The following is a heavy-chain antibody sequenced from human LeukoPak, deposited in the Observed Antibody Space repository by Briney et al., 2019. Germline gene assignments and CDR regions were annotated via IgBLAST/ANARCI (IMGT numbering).Heavy chain of an antibody. CDR1: GFTFSSYG. J-gene: IGHJ6*03. V-gene: IGHV3-66*02. CDR2: IYSGGST. Sequence: GGSLRLSCAASGFTFSSYGMSWVRQAPGKGLEWVSVIYSGGSTYYADSVKGRFTISRDNSKNTLYLQMNSLRAEDTAVYYCARDNGGSDWVGVYYYYYYMDVWGKGTTVTVSS. CDR3: ARDNGGSDWVGVYYYYYYMDV. D-gene: IGHD1-26*01.